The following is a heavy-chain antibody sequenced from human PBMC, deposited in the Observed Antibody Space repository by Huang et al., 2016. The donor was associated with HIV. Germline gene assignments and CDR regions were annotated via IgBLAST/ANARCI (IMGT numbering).Heavy chain of an antibody. CDR2: NSESGST. CDR3: ARMFKYDSGGYWGNDAFDI. CDR1: GGSFSGHY. Sequence: QVQLHQWGAELLKPSETLSLTCAVSGGSFSGHYWTWIRQPPGRGLEWIGENSESGSTNHNPQLKSRVTISGDTSQSQFSLKLNSVTAADTAIYYCARMFKYDSGGYWGNDAFDIWGQGTMVTVSS. J-gene: IGHJ3*02. D-gene: IGHD3-22*01. V-gene: IGHV4-34*01.